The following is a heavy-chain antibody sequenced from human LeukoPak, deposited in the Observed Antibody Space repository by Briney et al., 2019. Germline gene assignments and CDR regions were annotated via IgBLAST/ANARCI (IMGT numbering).Heavy chain of an antibody. CDR3: ARDPTTITIFGVIHAFDI. D-gene: IGHD3-3*01. Sequence: SETLSLTCTVSGGSISSGGYYWSWIRQHPGKGLEWLGYIYYSGSTYYNPSLKSRVTISVDTSKNQFSLKLSSVTAADTAVYYCARDPTTITIFGVIHAFDIWGQGTMVTVSS. CDR2: IYYSGST. CDR1: GGSISSGGYY. V-gene: IGHV4-31*03. J-gene: IGHJ3*02.